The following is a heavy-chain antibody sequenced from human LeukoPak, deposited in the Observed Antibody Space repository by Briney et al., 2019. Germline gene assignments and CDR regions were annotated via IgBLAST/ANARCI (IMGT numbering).Heavy chain of an antibody. CDR2: ISYDGSNK. D-gene: IGHD1-26*01. CDR1: GFTFSSYS. Sequence: PGGSLRLSCAASGFTFSSYSMNWVRQAPGKGLEWVAVISYDGSNKYYADSVKGRFTISRDNSKNTLYLQMNSLRAEDTAVYYCAREGVGATRGYFDYWGQGTLVTVSS. J-gene: IGHJ4*02. V-gene: IGHV3-30*03. CDR3: AREGVGATRGYFDY.